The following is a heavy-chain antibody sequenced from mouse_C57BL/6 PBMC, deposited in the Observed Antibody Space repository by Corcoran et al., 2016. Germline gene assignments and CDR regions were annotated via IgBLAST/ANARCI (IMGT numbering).Heavy chain of an antibody. Sequence: QVQLQQSGAELVRPGASVKLSCKASGYTFTSYGISWVKQRTGQGLEWIGEIYPRSGNTYYNEKFKGKATLTADKSSSTAYMELRSLTSEDSAVYFCARSGTTVVRGYFDYWGQGTTLTVSS. D-gene: IGHD1-1*01. CDR3: ARSGTTVVRGYFDY. V-gene: IGHV1-81*01. CDR1: GYTFTSYG. J-gene: IGHJ2*01. CDR2: IYPRSGNT.